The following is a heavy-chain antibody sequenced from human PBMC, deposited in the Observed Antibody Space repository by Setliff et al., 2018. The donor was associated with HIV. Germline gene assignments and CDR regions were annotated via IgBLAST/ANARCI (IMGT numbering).Heavy chain of an antibody. CDR1: GVTFSTYA. J-gene: IGHJ6*03. V-gene: IGHV1-69*13. Sequence: SVKVSCKASGVTFSTYALSWVRQAPGQGLEWMGGIIPMFGTANYAQKFQGRVMISADESTRTTYMELSSLKSEDTAVYYCARGVLRFFGDYMDVWGKGTTVTVS. CDR3: ARGVLRFFGDYMDV. CDR2: IIPMFGTA. D-gene: IGHD3-3*01.